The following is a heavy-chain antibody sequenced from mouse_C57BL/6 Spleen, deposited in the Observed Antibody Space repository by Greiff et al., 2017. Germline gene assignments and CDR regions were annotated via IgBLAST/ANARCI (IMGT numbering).Heavy chain of an antibody. V-gene: IGHV1-52*01. CDR1: GYTFTSYW. Sequence: QVQLQQPGAELVRPGSSVKLSCKASGYTFTSYWMHWVKQRPIQGLEWIGNIYPSDSETHYNQKFKDKATLTVDKSSSTAYMQLSSLTSEDSAVYYCVTSNWDRGYFDYWGQGTTLTVSS. D-gene: IGHD4-1*01. J-gene: IGHJ2*01. CDR3: VTSNWDRGYFDY. CDR2: IYPSDSET.